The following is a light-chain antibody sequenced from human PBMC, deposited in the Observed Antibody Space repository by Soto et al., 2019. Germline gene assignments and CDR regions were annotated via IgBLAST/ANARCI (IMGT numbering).Light chain of an antibody. J-gene: IGLJ3*02. CDR1: SSDVGAYNY. CDR2: DVS. CDR3: CSHAGSNTL. V-gene: IGLV2-8*01. Sequence: QSVLTQPPSASGSPGQSVTISCTGTSSDVGAYNYVSWFQQHPGKAPKFVIFDVSERPSVVPARFSGSKSGNTAYLTVSGLQAEDEADYYCCSHAGSNTLFGGGTKLTVL.